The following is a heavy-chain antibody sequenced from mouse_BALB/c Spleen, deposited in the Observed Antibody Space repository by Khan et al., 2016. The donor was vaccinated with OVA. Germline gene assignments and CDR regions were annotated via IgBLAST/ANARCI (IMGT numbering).Heavy chain of an antibody. Sequence: VQLQESGPGLVAPSQSLSIPCTVPGFSFSSNGVSWVRQPPGKGLEWLGVIWGDGSTNYYSTLKSRLIISKDNSKSQVFLKLNSLQTDDTATYYCAKFTPDYYSMDYWGQGTSVTVSS. J-gene: IGHJ4*01. CDR3: AKFTPDYYSMDY. V-gene: IGHV2-3*01. CDR2: IWGDGST. CDR1: GFSFSSNG. D-gene: IGHD1-1*01.